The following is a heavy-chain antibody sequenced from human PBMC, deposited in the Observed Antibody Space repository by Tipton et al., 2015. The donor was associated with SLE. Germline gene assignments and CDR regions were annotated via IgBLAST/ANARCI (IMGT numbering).Heavy chain of an antibody. Sequence: QLVQSGAEVKKPGSSVKVSCKASGGTFSFSSNAISWVRQAPGQGLEWMGGIIPIFGTANYAQYFQDRVTITTDDSTSTAYMELSSLRSEDTAVYYCARGGVLPGDHSAFDIWGQGATVTVSS. CDR3: ARGGVLPGDHSAFDI. J-gene: IGHJ3*02. V-gene: IGHV1-69*05. D-gene: IGHD2-2*01. CDR2: IIPIFGTA. CDR1: GGTFSFSSNA.